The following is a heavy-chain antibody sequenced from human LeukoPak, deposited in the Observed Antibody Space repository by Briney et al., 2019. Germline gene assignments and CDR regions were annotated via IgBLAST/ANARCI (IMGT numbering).Heavy chain of an antibody. J-gene: IGHJ2*01. CDR3: ARDRNSGDWYWYIDL. D-gene: IGHD6-19*01. CDR1: GGSVSSGSYY. V-gene: IGHV4-61*01. CDR2: IYYSGST. Sequence: SETLSLTCTVSGGSVSSGSYYWSWIRQPPGKGLEWIGYIYYSGSTNYNSSLESRVTISVDTSKNQFSLKLSSVTAADTAVYYCARDRNSGDWYWYIDLWGRGTLVTVS.